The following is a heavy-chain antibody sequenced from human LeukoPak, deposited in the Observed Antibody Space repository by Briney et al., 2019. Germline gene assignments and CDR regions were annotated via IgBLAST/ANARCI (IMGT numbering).Heavy chain of an antibody. Sequence: SETLSLTCTVSGGSISSGGYYWSWIRQHPGKGLEWIGYIYYSGSTYYNPSLKSRVTISVDTSKNQFSLKLSSVTAADTAVYYCAADRVVPAATNWFDPWGRGTLVTVSS. D-gene: IGHD2-2*01. CDR2: IYYSGST. J-gene: IGHJ5*02. CDR1: GGSISSGGYY. CDR3: AADRVVPAATNWFDP. V-gene: IGHV4-31*03.